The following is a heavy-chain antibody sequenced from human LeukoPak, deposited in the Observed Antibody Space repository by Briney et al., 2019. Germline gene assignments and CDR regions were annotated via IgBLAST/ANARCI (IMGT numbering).Heavy chain of an antibody. CDR2: ISSSSSTI. CDR1: GFTFSSYS. D-gene: IGHD2-2*01. J-gene: IGHJ5*02. CDR3: AREWESYCSSTSCYPYNWFDP. Sequence: GGSLRLSCAASGFTFSSYSMNWVRQAPGKGLEWVSYISSSSSTIYYADSVKGRFTISRDNAKNSLYLQMNSLRAEDTAVYYCAREWESYCSSTSCYPYNWFDPWGQGTLVTVSS. V-gene: IGHV3-48*01.